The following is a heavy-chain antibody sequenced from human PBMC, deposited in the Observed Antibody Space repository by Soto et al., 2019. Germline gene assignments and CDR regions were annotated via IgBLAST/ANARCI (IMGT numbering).Heavy chain of an antibody. J-gene: IGHJ6*02. CDR1: GFTFSDYY. V-gene: IGHV3-11*06. CDR2: ISSSSSYT. Sequence: GGSLRLSCAASGFTFSDYYMSWIRQAPGKGLEWVSYISSSSSYTNYADSVKGRFTIPRDNAKNSLYLQMNSLRAEDTAVYYCARGGSYYYYYGMDVWGQGTTVTVSS. CDR3: ARGGSYYYYYGMDV.